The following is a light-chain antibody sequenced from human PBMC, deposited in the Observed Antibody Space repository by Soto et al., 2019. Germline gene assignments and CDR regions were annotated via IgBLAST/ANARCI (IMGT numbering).Light chain of an antibody. Sequence: DIQMTQSPSGLSASVGDRVTITCRASQSIGYWLAWYQQKPGKAPKLLIYAASTLETGVPSRFSGSGFGAEFTLTIASLQPDDSATYYCQQYNSFSKTFGRGTKVDIK. CDR2: AAS. J-gene: IGKJ1*01. V-gene: IGKV1-5*01. CDR1: QSIGYW. CDR3: QQYNSFSKT.